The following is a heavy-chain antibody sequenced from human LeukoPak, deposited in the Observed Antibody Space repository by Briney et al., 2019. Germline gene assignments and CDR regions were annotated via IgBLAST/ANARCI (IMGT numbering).Heavy chain of an antibody. V-gene: IGHV3-53*01. J-gene: IGHJ4*02. Sequence: GGSLRLSCAASGFTVSSNYMSWVRQAPGKGLEWVSVIYSGGSTYYADSVKGRCTISRDNSKNTLYLQMNSLRAEDTAVYYRAKVAVVIQDHFDYWGQGTLVTVSS. D-gene: IGHD3-22*01. CDR1: GFTVSSNY. CDR3: AKVAVVIQDHFDY. CDR2: IYSGGST.